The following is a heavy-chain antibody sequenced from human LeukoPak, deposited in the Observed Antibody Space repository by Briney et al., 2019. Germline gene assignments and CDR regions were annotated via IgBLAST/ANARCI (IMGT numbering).Heavy chain of an antibody. CDR2: INAGNGNT. CDR3: AIAPIAYCGGDCYTFDY. D-gene: IGHD2-21*02. Sequence: GASVKVSCKASGYTFTSYAMHWVRQAPGQRLEWMGWINAGNGNTKYSQEFQGRVTITRDTSASTAYMELSSLRSEDMAVYYCAIAPIAYCGGDCYTFDYWGQGTLVTVSS. V-gene: IGHV1-3*03. J-gene: IGHJ4*02. CDR1: GYTFTSYA.